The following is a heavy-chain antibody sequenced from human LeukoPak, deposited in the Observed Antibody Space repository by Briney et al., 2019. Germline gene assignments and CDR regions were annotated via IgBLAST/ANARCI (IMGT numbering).Heavy chain of an antibody. D-gene: IGHD6-19*01. CDR2: MNPNSGNT. CDR3: ARFGLGKHIDVAGIPFDI. CDR1: GNTFAGYY. Sequence: ASVKVSCKASGNTFAGYYVHWVRQATGQGLEWMGWMNPNSGNTGYAQPFQGRVTITKNTTISTAYMELSSLRSEATAVYYCARFGLGKHIDVAGIPFDIWGQGTMVTVSS. J-gene: IGHJ3*02. V-gene: IGHV1-8*03.